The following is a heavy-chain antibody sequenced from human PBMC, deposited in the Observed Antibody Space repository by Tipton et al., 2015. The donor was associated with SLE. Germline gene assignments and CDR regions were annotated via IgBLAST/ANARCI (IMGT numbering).Heavy chain of an antibody. D-gene: IGHD1-26*01. CDR2: IYTSGST. Sequence: TLSLTCTVSGGSISSGSYYWSWIRQPAGKGLEWIGRIYTSGSTYYNPSLKSRVTISVDTSKNQFSLKLSSVTAADTAVYYCARPRIVGATSPFDYWGQGTLVTVSS. J-gene: IGHJ4*02. V-gene: IGHV4-61*02. CDR3: ARPRIVGATSPFDY. CDR1: GGSISSGSYY.